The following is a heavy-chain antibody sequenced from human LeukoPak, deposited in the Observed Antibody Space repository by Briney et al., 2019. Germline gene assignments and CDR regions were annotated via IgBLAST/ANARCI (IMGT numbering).Heavy chain of an antibody. CDR1: GGSLSGSY. D-gene: IGHD3-3*01. V-gene: IGHV4-34*01. J-gene: IGHJ4*02. Sequence: PSETLSLTCAVYGGSLSGSYWSWIRQPPGKGLEWIGEINHSGSANYNPSLKSRVTLSIDKSKNQSSLNLYSVTAADTAVYYCARARRDSGYYKVDYWGQGTLVTVSS. CDR3: ARARRDSGYYKVDY. CDR2: INHSGSA.